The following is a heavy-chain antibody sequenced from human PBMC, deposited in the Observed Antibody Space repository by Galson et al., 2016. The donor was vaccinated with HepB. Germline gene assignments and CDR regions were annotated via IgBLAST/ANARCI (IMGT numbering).Heavy chain of an antibody. CDR1: GYIFTSYG. V-gene: IGHV1-18*01. Sequence: SVKVSCKASGYIFTSYGLSWVRQAPGQGLEWMGWISGYDGETNYARKFRGRLTLTTDTSTNTAYMELSSLRSDDTAVYYGVRDIANCDGLGCYEDCFDPWGQGTLVTVSS. CDR2: ISGYDGET. J-gene: IGHJ5*02. D-gene: IGHD3-16*01. CDR3: VRDIANCDGLGCYEDCFDP.